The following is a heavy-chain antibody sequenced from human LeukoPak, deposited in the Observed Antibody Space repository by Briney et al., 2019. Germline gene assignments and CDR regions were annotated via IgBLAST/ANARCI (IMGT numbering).Heavy chain of an antibody. J-gene: IGHJ3*02. V-gene: IGHV4-31*03. D-gene: IGHD3-9*01. CDR1: GVSISSGGYY. CDR2: IYNSGNT. CDR3: AREARGNHAILTGYGQARAFDI. Sequence: SQTLSLTCTVSGVSISSGGYYWSWIRQHPGKGLEWTGCIYNSGNTYYNPSLRSRVTISVDTSKNQFSLKLTSVTAADTAVYYCAREARGNHAILTGYGQARAFDIWGQGTMVTVSS.